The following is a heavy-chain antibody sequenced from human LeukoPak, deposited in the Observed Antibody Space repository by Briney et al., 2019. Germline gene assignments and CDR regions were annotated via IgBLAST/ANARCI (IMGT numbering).Heavy chain of an antibody. V-gene: IGHV4-4*07. CDR3: ARDFDYDFSNWFDP. D-gene: IGHD3-3*01. CDR1: GGSISSYY. Sequence: PSETLSLTCTVSGGSISSYYWSWIRQPAGKGLEWIGRIYTSGSTNYNPSLKSRVTMSVDTSKNQFSLKLSSVTAADTAVYYCARDFDYDFSNWFDPWGQGTLVTVSS. CDR2: IYTSGST. J-gene: IGHJ5*02.